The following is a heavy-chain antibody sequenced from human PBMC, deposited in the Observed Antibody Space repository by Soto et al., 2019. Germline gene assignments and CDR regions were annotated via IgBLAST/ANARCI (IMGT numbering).Heavy chain of an antibody. CDR2: ISGSGGST. J-gene: IGHJ3*02. CDR3: AKVVGVGYCSGGSCYLGAFDI. V-gene: IGHV3-23*01. D-gene: IGHD2-15*01. CDR1: GFTFSSYA. Sequence: EVQLLESGGGLVQPGGSLRLSCAASGFTFSSYAMSWVRQAPGKGLEWVSAISGSGGSTYYADSVKGRFTISRDNYKNVLYLEMNSLRAEDRAVYYCAKVVGVGYCSGGSCYLGAFDIWGQGTMVTVSS.